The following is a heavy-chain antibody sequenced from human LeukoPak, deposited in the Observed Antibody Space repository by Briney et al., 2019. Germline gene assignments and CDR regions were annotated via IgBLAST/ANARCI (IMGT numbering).Heavy chain of an antibody. J-gene: IGHJ4*02. CDR3: AREYSSGWSGAGY. V-gene: IGHV4-61*08. CDR1: GGSISSGGYY. D-gene: IGHD6-19*01. CDR2: IYYSGST. Sequence: SETLSLTCTVSGGSISSGGYYWSWIRQHPGKGLEWIGYIYYSGSTHYNPSLKSRVTISVDTSKNQFSLRLSSVTAADTAVYYCAREYSSGWSGAGYWGQGTLVTVSS.